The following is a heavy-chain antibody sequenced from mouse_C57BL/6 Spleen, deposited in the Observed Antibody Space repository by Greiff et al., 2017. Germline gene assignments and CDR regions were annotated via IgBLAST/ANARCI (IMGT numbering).Heavy chain of an antibody. CDR2: IDPEDGET. V-gene: IGHV14-2*01. Sequence: VQLQQSGAELVKPGASVKLSCTASGFNIKDYYMHWVKQRTEPGLEWIGRIDPEDGETKYAPKFQGKATITAYTSSNTAYLQLSSLTSEDTAVYYCARSGTTVDFDYWGQVTTLTVSS. D-gene: IGHD1-1*01. CDR1: GFNIKDYY. J-gene: IGHJ2*01. CDR3: ARSGTTVDFDY.